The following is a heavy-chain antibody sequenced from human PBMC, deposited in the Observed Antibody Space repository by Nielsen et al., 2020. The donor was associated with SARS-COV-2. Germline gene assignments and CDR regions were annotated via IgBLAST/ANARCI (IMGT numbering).Heavy chain of an antibody. Sequence: SETLSLTCTVSGGSISSSSYYWGWIRQPPGKGLEWIGSIYYSGSTYYNPSLKSRVTISVDTSKNQFSLKLSSVTAADTAVYYCARQYSYGPQVYFDYWGQGTLVTVSS. CDR1: GGSISSSSYY. J-gene: IGHJ4*02. CDR2: IYYSGST. CDR3: ARQYSYGPQVYFDY. D-gene: IGHD5-18*01. V-gene: IGHV4-39*07.